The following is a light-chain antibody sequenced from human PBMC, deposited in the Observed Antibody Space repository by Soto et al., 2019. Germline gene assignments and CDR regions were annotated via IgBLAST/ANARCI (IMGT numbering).Light chain of an antibody. V-gene: IGKV1-12*01. Sequence: DIQMTQSPSSVSASVGDRVTITCRANQGIGSWLAWYQQKPGKAPKLLIYAASSLQSGVPSRFSGSESGTDFSLTISSLQPEAFATCYCQQAKSFPLTFGGGTK. CDR3: QQAKSFPLT. CDR2: AAS. J-gene: IGKJ4*01. CDR1: QGIGSW.